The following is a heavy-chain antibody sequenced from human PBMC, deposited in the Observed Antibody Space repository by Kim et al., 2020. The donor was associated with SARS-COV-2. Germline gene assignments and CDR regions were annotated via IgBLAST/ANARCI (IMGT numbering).Heavy chain of an antibody. J-gene: IGHJ4*02. CDR3: ARECSSTSCPFNQ. V-gene: IGHV4-4*02. D-gene: IGHD2-2*01. CDR1: GGSISSSNW. CDR2: IYHSGST. Sequence: SETLSLTCAVSGGSISSSNWWSWVRQPPGKGLEWIGEIYHSGSTNYNPSLKSRVTISVDKSKNQFSLKLSSVTAADTAVYYCARECSSTSCPFNQWGQGTLDTVYS.